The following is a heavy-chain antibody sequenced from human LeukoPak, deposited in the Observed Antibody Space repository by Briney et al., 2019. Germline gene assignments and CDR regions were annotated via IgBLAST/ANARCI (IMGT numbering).Heavy chain of an antibody. Sequence: GGSLRLSCAASGFTFSSYAMSWVRQAPGKGLEWVSAISGSGGSTYYADSVKGRFTISRDNSKNTLYLQMNSLRAEDTAVYYCAKMPGRTRTMVDYFDYWGQGTLVTVSS. CDR3: AKMPGRTRTMVDYFDY. J-gene: IGHJ4*02. CDR2: ISGSGGST. D-gene: IGHD4/OR15-4a*01. V-gene: IGHV3-23*01. CDR1: GFTFSSYA.